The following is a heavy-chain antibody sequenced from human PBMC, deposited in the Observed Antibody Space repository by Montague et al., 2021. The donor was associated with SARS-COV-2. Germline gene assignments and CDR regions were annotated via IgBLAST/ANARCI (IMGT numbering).Heavy chain of an antibody. CDR2: ISRSGDRT. J-gene: IGHJ4*02. Sequence: SLRLSCAVSGFTFDDYGVSWVRQAPGKGLEWVSGISRSGDRTAYGDSVKGRFTISRDKAKNSLYLQVNSLRVEDTAFYHCSRGGGMIRGVVDFWGQGILVSVSS. D-gene: IGHD3-10*01. CDR1: GFTFDDYG. CDR3: SRGGGMIRGVVDF. V-gene: IGHV3-20*01.